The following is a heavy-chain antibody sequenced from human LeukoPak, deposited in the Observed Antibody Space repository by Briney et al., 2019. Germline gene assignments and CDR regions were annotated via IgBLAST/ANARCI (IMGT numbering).Heavy chain of an antibody. Sequence: SGTLSLICGVSGGSISSTNWWTWIRQPPGKGLEWIGEVHLDGRTNYNPSLESRLTMSVDLSENHISLKLTSVTAADAAVYYCAREGGFYRPLDYTGQGTLVTVSS. V-gene: IGHV4-4*02. CDR2: VHLDGRT. D-gene: IGHD3-3*01. CDR3: AREGGFYRPLDY. CDR1: GGSISSTNW. J-gene: IGHJ4*02.